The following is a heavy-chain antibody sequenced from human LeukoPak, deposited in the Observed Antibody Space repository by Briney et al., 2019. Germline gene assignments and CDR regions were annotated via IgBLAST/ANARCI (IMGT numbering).Heavy chain of an antibody. CDR3: ARDWSGIAVAGTVGRYFDL. CDR2: IYYSGST. J-gene: IGHJ2*01. D-gene: IGHD6-19*01. Sequence: LSETLSLTCTVSGGSISSYYWSWIRQPPGKGLEWIGYIYYSGSTNYNPSLRSRVTVSVDTSKNQFSLKLSSVTAADTAVYYCARDWSGIAVAGTVGRYFDLWGRGTLVTVSS. CDR1: GGSISSYY. V-gene: IGHV4-59*01.